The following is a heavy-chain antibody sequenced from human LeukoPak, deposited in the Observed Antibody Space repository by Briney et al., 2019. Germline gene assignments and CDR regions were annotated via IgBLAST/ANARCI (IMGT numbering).Heavy chain of an antibody. CDR1: GFTFSSYA. Sequence: GGSLRLSCAASGFTFSSYAMGWVRQAPGKGLEWVSAISGSGGSTYYADSVKGRFTISSDNSKNTLYLQMNSLRAEDTAVYYSAKDRLRDGDYFDYWGQGTLVTVSS. CDR3: AKDRLRDGDYFDY. D-gene: IGHD4-17*01. CDR2: ISGSGGST. V-gene: IGHV3-23*01. J-gene: IGHJ4*02.